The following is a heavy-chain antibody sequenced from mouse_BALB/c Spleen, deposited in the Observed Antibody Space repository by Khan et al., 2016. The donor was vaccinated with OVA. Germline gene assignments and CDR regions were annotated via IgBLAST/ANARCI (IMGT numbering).Heavy chain of an antibody. V-gene: IGHV1-69*02. Sequence: QVQLQQPGAELVRPGASVKLSCRASGYTFTNYWINWVKQRPGQGLEWIGNIYPSDSYTNYNQKFKDKATLTVDKFSSTAYMQLSSPTSECSAVYYCTRGDPGNFDFWGQGTTLTVSS. CDR2: IYPSDSYT. J-gene: IGHJ2*01. CDR3: TRGDPGNFDF. CDR1: GYTFTNYW. D-gene: IGHD2-13*01.